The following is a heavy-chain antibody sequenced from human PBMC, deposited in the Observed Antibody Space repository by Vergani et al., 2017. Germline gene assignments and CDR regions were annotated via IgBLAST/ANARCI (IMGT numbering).Heavy chain of an antibody. V-gene: IGHV3-23*04. CDR1: GSTFHNYS. Sequence: EVHLEESGGGLVQPGGSLRLSCAVSGSTFHNYSMSWVRQAPGKGLEWVSGISGQNFRTHYADSVKGRFTISRDDSKNTVYLQINSLRAEDTAFYYCADLYGDDGFTPFWGQGTLVTVSS. CDR2: ISGQNFRT. J-gene: IGHJ4*02. CDR3: ADLYGDDGFTPF. D-gene: IGHD2-21*01.